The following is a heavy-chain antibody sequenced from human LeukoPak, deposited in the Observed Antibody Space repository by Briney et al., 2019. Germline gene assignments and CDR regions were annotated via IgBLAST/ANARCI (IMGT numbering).Heavy chain of an antibody. J-gene: IGHJ3*01. D-gene: IGHD2-8*02. CDR3: ARAGDESTGHYDSPHF. CDR1: GYTFDENH. V-gene: IGHV1-2*02. CDR2: INPKSGAT. Sequence: GASVKVSCKASGYTFDENHIHWVREAPGQGPEWMGWINPKSGATDSAQQFQGRLTMTRDTSIGTASMDLSGLRLDDTGIYYCARAGDESTGHYDSPHFWGQGTMVTVSS.